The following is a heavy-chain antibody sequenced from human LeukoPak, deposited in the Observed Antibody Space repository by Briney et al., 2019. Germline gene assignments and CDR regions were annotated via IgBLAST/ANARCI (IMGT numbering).Heavy chain of an antibody. J-gene: IGHJ5*02. CDR3: ARVVVVPAAIGGLLESGDPWFDP. CDR1: GGTFSSYA. Sequence: GASVKVSCKASGGTFSSYAISWVRQAPGQGLEWMGGIIPIFGTANYAQKFQGRVTITADESTSTAYMELRSLRSDDTAVYYCARVVVVPAAIGGLLESGDPWFDPWGQGTLVTVSS. V-gene: IGHV1-69*13. D-gene: IGHD2-2*01. CDR2: IIPIFGTA.